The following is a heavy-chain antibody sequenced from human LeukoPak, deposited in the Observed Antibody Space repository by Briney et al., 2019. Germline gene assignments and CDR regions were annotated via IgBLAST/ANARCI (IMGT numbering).Heavy chain of an antibody. Sequence: GGSLRLSCAASGFTFSSYWMSWVRQPPGKGLEWVANIKQDGSETYYVDSVKGRFNISRDNAKNSLFLQMNSLRGEDTAVYYCARSGGRGSGWAYWGQGILVTVSS. J-gene: IGHJ4*02. CDR2: IKQDGSET. D-gene: IGHD6-19*01. V-gene: IGHV3-7*01. CDR1: GFTFSSYW. CDR3: ARSGGRGSGWAY.